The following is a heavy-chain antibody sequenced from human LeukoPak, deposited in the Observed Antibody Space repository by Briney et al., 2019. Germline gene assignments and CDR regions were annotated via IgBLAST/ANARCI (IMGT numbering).Heavy chain of an antibody. CDR3: AREAYYYYYMDV. J-gene: IGHJ6*03. CDR1: GFTFSSYE. CDR2: ISSSSSYI. V-gene: IGHV3-21*01. Sequence: GGSLRLSCAASGFTFSSYEMNWVRQAPGKGLEWVSSISSSSSYIYYADSVKGRSTISRDNAKNSLYLQMNSLRAEDTAVYYCAREAYYYYYMDVWGKGTTVTVSS.